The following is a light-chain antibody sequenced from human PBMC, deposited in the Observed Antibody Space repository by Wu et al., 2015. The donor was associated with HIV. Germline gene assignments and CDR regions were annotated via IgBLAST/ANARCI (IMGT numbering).Light chain of an antibody. V-gene: IGKV3-20*01. CDR1: QTVNSN. J-gene: IGKJ2*01. CDR3: QQYGSSPYA. Sequence: EVVLTQSPATLSVSPGERATLSCRASQTVNSNLAWYQQKPGQAPRLLIYGASNRAPGIPARFSGGGSGTDFTLTISRLEPEDFAVYYCQQYGSSPYAFGQGTKLEIK. CDR2: GAS.